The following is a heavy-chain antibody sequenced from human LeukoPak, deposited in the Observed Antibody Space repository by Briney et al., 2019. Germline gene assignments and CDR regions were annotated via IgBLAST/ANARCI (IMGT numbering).Heavy chain of an antibody. V-gene: IGHV1-8*01. CDR2: MNPNSGNT. CDR3: ARAALTMVRGVIMALFDP. D-gene: IGHD3-10*01. J-gene: IGHJ5*02. Sequence: ASVKVSCKASGYTFTSYDINWVRQATGQGLEWMGWMNPNSGNTGYAQKFQGRVTMTRNTSISTAYMELSSLRSEDTAVYYCARAALTMVRGVIMALFDPWGQGTLVTVSS. CDR1: GYTFTSYD.